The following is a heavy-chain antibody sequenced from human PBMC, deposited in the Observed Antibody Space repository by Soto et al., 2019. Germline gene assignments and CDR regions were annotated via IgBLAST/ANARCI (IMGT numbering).Heavy chain of an antibody. Sequence: SVKVSCKXSGGTFSSYAISWVRQAPGQGLEWMGGIIPIFGTANYAQKFQGRVTITADESTSTAYMELSSLRSEDTAVYYCASYYYGSGSYYNVGYYSIDVWGQGTTGTVS. V-gene: IGHV1-69*13. CDR3: ASYYYGSGSYYNVGYYSIDV. CDR1: GGTFSSYA. CDR2: IIPIFGTA. D-gene: IGHD3-10*01. J-gene: IGHJ6*02.